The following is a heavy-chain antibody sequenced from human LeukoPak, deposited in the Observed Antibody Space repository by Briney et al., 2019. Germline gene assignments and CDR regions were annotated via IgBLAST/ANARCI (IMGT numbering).Heavy chain of an antibody. CDR1: GFTFSSYW. CDR2: IEQDGSEK. V-gene: IGHV3-7*01. Sequence: GGSLRLSCAASGFTFSSYWMSWVRQAPGKGLEWVANIEQDGSEKYYVDSVKGRFIISRDNAKKTLYLQRNSLRGDDTDVYYCARVYWSGYSSRYDYGRDVWGKGTTVTVSS. D-gene: IGHD3-3*01. CDR3: ARVYWSGYSSRYDYGRDV. J-gene: IGHJ6*04.